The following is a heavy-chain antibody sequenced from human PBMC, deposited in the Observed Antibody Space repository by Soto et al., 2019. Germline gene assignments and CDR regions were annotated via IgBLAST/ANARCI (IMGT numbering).Heavy chain of an antibody. D-gene: IGHD3-22*01. CDR2: ISYDGRNK. CDR1: GFTFSSYA. Sequence: QVQLVESGGGVVQPGRSLRLSCAASGFTFSSYAMHWVRQAPGKGLEWVAVISYDGRNKYYADSVKGRFTISRDNSKNTRYLQMNSLRAEDTAVYYCARDRVMIVVVPGPGYFDYWGQGTLVTVSS. V-gene: IGHV3-30*04. J-gene: IGHJ4*02. CDR3: ARDRVMIVVVPGPGYFDY.